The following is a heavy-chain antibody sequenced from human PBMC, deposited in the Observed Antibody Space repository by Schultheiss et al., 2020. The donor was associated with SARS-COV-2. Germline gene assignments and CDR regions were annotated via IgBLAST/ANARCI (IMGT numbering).Heavy chain of an antibody. CDR2: IYTSGST. V-gene: IGHV4-4*07. CDR3: ARDQYTGNFDL. Sequence: SETLSLTCTVSGGSISSYHWTWIRRPPGKGLEWIGRIYTSGSTNYNPSLKSRVTMSVDTSKNQFSLKLSSVTAADTAVYYCARDQYTGNFDLWGRGTLVTVSS. CDR1: GGSISSYH. D-gene: IGHD1-26*01. J-gene: IGHJ2*01.